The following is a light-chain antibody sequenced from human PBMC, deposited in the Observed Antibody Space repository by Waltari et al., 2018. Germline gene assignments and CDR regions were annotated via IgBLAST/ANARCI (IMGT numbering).Light chain of an antibody. CDR1: ALPKQH. J-gene: IGLJ2*01. V-gene: IGLV3-25*03. CDR3: QSSDSRGVHV. CDR2: KNP. Sequence: SYELTQPPSVSVSPGQTARITCSGEALPKQHVHWYQQKPGQAPLLIISKNPERPSGIPDRFSGSRAGTTVTLTIAGVQPEDESDYYCQSSDSRGVHVFGGGTMLTVL.